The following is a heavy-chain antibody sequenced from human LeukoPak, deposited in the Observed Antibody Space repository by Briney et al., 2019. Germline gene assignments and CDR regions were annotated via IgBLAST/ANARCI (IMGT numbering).Heavy chain of an antibody. CDR1: GFTFSSYA. V-gene: IGHV3-23*01. CDR2: ISGGGGST. Sequence: GGSLRLSCAASGFTFSSYAMSWVRQAPGEGLEWVSAISGGGGSTYYADSVKGRFTISRDNSKNTLYLQMNSLRAEDTAVYYCANAYSSGWYYFDYWGQGTLVTVSS. J-gene: IGHJ4*02. CDR3: ANAYSSGWYYFDY. D-gene: IGHD6-19*01.